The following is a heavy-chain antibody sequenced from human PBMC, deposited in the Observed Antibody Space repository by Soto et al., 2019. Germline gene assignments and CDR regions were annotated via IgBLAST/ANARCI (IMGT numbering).Heavy chain of an antibody. CDR3: ARVPGQGWFDS. J-gene: IGHJ5*01. V-gene: IGHV3-7*01. CDR1: GFSFRDNW. CDR2: IKKDGSET. Sequence: GGSLRLSCTASGFSFRDNWMSWVRQAPGKGLEWVANIKKDGSETYYVESVKGRFAISRDNAKNSLYLRMDSLRAADGGVYFCARVPGQGWFDSWGQGALVTVSS.